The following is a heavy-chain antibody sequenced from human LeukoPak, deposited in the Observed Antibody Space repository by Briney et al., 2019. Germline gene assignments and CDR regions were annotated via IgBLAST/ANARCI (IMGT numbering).Heavy chain of an antibody. J-gene: IGHJ4*02. CDR3: ARGDGYNWG. D-gene: IGHD5-24*01. V-gene: IGHV1-46*01. CDR2: INPSGGST. CDR1: GYTFTSYY. Sequence: APVKVSCKASGYTFTSYYMHWVRQAPGQGLEWMGIINPSGGSTSYAQKFQGRVTITADKSTSTAYMELSSLRSEDTAVYYCARGDGYNWGWGQGTLVTVSS.